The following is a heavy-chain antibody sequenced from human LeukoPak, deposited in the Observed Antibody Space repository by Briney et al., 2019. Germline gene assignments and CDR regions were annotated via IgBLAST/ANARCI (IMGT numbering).Heavy chain of an antibody. CDR1: GYTFTSYD. J-gene: IGHJ4*02. D-gene: IGHD3-10*01. CDR2: MNPNSGNT. Sequence: ASVKVSCKASGYTFTSYDINWVRQATGQGLEWMGWMNPNSGNTGYAQKFQGRVTMTRNTSISTAYMELSSLRSEDTAVYYCARAARSLWFGELFYYFDYWGQGTLVTVSS. CDR3: ARAARSLWFGELFYYFDY. V-gene: IGHV1-8*01.